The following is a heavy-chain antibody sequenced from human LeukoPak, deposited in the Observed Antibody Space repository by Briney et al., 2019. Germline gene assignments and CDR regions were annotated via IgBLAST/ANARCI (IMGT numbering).Heavy chain of an antibody. CDR2: ISSSGSTI. J-gene: IGHJ4*02. V-gene: IGHV3-48*03. Sequence: GGSLRLSCAASGFTSSSYEMNWVRQAPGKGLEWVSYISSSGSTIYYADSVKGRFTISRDNAKNSLYLQMNSLRAEDTAVYYCARDTGAYYDSGGLDYWGQGTLVTVSS. CDR3: ARDTGAYYDSGGLDY. CDR1: GFTSSSYE. D-gene: IGHD3-22*01.